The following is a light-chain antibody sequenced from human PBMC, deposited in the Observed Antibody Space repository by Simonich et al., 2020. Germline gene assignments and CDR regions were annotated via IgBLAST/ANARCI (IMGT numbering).Light chain of an antibody. CDR3: SSYTSSSTLGV. V-gene: IGLV2-14*01. CDR1: SSDVGGYNY. CDR2: DVS. Sequence: QSALTQPASVSGSPGQSITISCTGTSSDVGGYNYVSWYQQHPGKAPKLMIYDVSKRPSGVSNPFSGSKSGNTASLTISGLQAEDEADYYCSSYTSSSTLGVFGGGTKLTVL. J-gene: IGLJ2*01.